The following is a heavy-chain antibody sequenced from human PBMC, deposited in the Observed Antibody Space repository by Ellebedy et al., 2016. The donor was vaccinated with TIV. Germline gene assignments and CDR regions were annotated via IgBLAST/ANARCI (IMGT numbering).Heavy chain of an antibody. J-gene: IGHJ6*02. CDR3: ARDKDNDLWSGYLNNYNGMDV. Sequence: GESLKISCAASGFTFSTYTMPWVRQPPGKGLAWVSSISGSGDSIYEADSVKGRFTISRDNVNNSLYLQMNSLRAEDTAVYFCARDKDNDLWSGYLNNYNGMDVWGQGTTVTVSS. V-gene: IGHV3-48*01. D-gene: IGHD3-3*01. CDR1: GFTFSTYT. CDR2: ISGSGDSI.